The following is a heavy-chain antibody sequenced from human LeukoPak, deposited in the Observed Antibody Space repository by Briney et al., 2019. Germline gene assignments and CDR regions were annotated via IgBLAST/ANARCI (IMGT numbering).Heavy chain of an antibody. V-gene: IGHV3-30-3*01. CDR1: GFTSSSYA. J-gene: IGHJ3*02. CDR3: ARGTPGIGNSWAFDI. D-gene: IGHD6-13*01. CDR2: ISYDGSNK. Sequence: PGGSLRLSCAASGFTSSSYAMHWVRQAPGKGLEWVAVISYDGSNKYYADSVKGRFTISRDNSKNTLYLQMNSLRAEDTAVYYCARGTPGIGNSWAFDIWGQGTMVTVSS.